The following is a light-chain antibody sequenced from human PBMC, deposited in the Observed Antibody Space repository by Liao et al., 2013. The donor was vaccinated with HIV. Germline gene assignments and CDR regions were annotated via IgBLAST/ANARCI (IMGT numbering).Light chain of an antibody. Sequence: SYELTQPPSVSVSPGQTASITCSGDALPKQYAYWYQQKPGQAPVLVIFHGIDRPSGISERFSGSNTENTATLTISRAEAGDEADYYCQVWDRSSGHPNVFGLGTKVTVL. V-gene: IGLV3-1*01. J-gene: IGLJ1*01. CDR3: QVWDRSSGHPNV. CDR1: ALPKQY. CDR2: HGI.